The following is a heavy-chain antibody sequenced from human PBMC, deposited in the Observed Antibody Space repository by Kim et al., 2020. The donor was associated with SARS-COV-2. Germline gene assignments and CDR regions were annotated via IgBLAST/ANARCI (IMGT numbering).Heavy chain of an antibody. CDR1: GFTFSSYS. D-gene: IGHD3-9*01. CDR2: ISSSSSYI. Sequence: GGSLRLSCAASGFTFSSYSMNWVRQAPGKGLEWVSSISSSSSYIYYADSVKGRFTISRDNAKNSLYLQMNSLRAEDTAVYYCASTTGGDYDILIGLTAVGSCCGLDVWGQGNTVTVS. CDR3: ASTTGGDYDILIGLTAVGSCCGLDV. V-gene: IGHV3-21*01. J-gene: IGHJ6*02.